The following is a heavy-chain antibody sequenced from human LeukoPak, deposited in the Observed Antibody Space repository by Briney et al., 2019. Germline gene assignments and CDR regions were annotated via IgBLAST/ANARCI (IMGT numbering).Heavy chain of an antibody. CDR1: GLIFSRYW. CDR3: AKGVSGAYYFDF. V-gene: IGHV3-7*05. Sequence: GGSLSLSCAASGLIFSRYWMSWVRQAPGKGLEWVANIKQDGSEKYYVDSVKGRFTISRDNAKNSLYLQMNSLRAEDTAVYYCAKGVSGAYYFDFWGQGTLVAVSS. J-gene: IGHJ4*02. D-gene: IGHD6-25*01. CDR2: IKQDGSEK.